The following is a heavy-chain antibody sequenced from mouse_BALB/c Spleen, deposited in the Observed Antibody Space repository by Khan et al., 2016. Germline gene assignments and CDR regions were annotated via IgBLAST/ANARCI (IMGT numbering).Heavy chain of an antibody. CDR2: INYSGST. D-gene: IGHD1-1*01. CDR1: GYSITSDYA. CDR3: ARDYYGSSYFDY. Sequence: QESGPGLVKPSQSLSLTCTVTGYSITSDYAWNWIRQFPGNKLEWMGYINYSGSTSYNPSLKSRISITRDTSKNQFFLQLNSVTTEDTATYYCARDYYGSSYFDYWGQGTTLTVSS. V-gene: IGHV3-2*02. J-gene: IGHJ2*01.